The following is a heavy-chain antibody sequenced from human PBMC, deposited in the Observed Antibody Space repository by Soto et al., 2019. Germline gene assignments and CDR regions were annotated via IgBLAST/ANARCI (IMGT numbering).Heavy chain of an antibody. CDR2: IYYSGST. CDR1: GGSISSYY. CDR3: AKESGSSGWYYFDY. Sequence: SETLSLTCTVSGGSISSYYWSWIRQPPGKGLEWIGYIYYSGSTNYNPSLKSRVTISVDTSKNQFSLKLSSVTAADTAVYYCAKESGSSGWYYFDYWGQGTLVTVSS. J-gene: IGHJ4*02. D-gene: IGHD6-19*01. V-gene: IGHV4-59*01.